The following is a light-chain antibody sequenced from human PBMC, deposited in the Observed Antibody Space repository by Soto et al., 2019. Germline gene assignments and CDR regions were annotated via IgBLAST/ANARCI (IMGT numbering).Light chain of an antibody. V-gene: IGLV2-14*01. J-gene: IGLJ2*01. Sequence: QSVLTQPASVSGSPGQSITMSCTGTSSDVGGYNYVSWYQQHPGKAPKLMIYDVNNRPSGVSNRFSGSKSGNTASLTISGLQAEDEVDYYCSSYTGSSTYVVFGGGTKLTVL. CDR1: SSDVGGYNY. CDR2: DVN. CDR3: SSYTGSSTYVV.